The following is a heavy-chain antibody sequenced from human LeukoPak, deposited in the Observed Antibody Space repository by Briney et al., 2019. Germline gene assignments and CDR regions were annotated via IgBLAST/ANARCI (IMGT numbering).Heavy chain of an antibody. Sequence: PGGSLRLSCAASGFTFSSYAMSWVRQAPGKGLEWVSAISGSGGSTYYADSVKGRFTISRDNSKNTLYLQMNSLRAEDTAVYYCAKATIFGGYYYCGMDVWGQGTTVTVSS. CDR1: GFTFSSYA. D-gene: IGHD3-3*01. CDR2: ISGSGGST. V-gene: IGHV3-23*01. J-gene: IGHJ6*02. CDR3: AKATIFGGYYYCGMDV.